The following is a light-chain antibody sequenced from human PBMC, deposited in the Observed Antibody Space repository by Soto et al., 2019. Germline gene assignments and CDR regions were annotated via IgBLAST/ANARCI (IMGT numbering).Light chain of an antibody. J-gene: IGKJ1*01. CDR1: QIISNW. CDR2: KAS. V-gene: IGKV1-5*03. CDR3: QQYNSYWT. Sequence: DIQMTQSPSTLSASVGDRVTITCRASQIISNWLAWYQQKPVKAPKLLIYKASTLESGVPSRFRSSGSGAVVTLTISSLQSDDFETYYFQQYNSYWTFGQGTKVEIK.